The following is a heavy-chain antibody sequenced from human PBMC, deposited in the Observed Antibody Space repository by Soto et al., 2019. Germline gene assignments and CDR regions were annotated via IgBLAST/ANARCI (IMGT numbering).Heavy chain of an antibody. CDR3: AKDHLHYYYGSGSYYNGSDY. J-gene: IGHJ4*02. CDR1: GFTFSGDA. CDR2: ISGSGGST. D-gene: IGHD3-10*01. V-gene: IGHV3-23*01. Sequence: GGSVRLSGAAAGFTFSGDAMSWVRQAPGKGLEWVSAISGSGGSTYYADSVKGRFTISRDNSKNTLYLQMNSLRAEDTAVYYCAKDHLHYYYGSGSYYNGSDYWGQGTLVTVSS.